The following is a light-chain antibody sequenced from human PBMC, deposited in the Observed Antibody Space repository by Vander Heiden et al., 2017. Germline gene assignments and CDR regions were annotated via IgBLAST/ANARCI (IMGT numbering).Light chain of an antibody. CDR3: QQLNSYLWT. Sequence: LPLTQSPSFLSASVGDRLSLTCRASQGISSYLAWYQQKPGKAPKLLIYAASTLQSGVPSRFSGSGSGTEFTLTISSLQPEDFATYYCQQLNSYLWTFGQGTKVEIK. CDR1: QGISSY. CDR2: AAS. J-gene: IGKJ1*01. V-gene: IGKV1-9*01.